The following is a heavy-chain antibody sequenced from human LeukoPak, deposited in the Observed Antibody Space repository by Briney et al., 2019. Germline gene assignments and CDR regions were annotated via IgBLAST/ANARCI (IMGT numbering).Heavy chain of an antibody. Sequence: GGSLRLSCAASGLTVSSNYMSWVRQAPGKGLEWVSVIYSGGSTYYADSVKGRFTISRDNSKNTLYLQMNSLRAEETAVYYCAGQRDTIFGVGYMDVWGKGTTVTVSS. CDR2: IYSGGST. CDR1: GLTVSSNY. J-gene: IGHJ6*03. CDR3: AGQRDTIFGVGYMDV. D-gene: IGHD3-3*01. V-gene: IGHV3-53*01.